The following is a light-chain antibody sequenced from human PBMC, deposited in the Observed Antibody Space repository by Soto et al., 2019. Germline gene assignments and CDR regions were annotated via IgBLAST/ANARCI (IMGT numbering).Light chain of an antibody. CDR1: DSNIGNDH. CDR3: GTWDSGLSAGV. V-gene: IGLV1-51*02. Sequence: QSVLTQPPSVSAAPGQKVTISCSGCDSNIGNDHVSWYQQFPGTAPKLLIYENNKRPSAIPDRFSGSKSGTSATLDITGLQTGDEADYYCGTWDSGLSAGVLGGGTKLTVL. J-gene: IGLJ3*02. CDR2: ENN.